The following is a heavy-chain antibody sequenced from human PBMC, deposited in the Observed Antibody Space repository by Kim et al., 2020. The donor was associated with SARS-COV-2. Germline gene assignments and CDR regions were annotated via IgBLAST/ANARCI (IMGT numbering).Heavy chain of an antibody. D-gene: IGHD3-9*01. CDR2: ISYDGSNK. J-gene: IGHJ6*02. Sequence: GGSLRLSCAASGFTFSSYGMHWVRQAPGKGLEWVAVISYDGSNKYYADSVKGRFTISRDNSKNTLYLQMNSLRAEDTAVYYCAKEGRTYYDILKGMDVWGQGTTVTVSS. CDR3: AKEGRTYYDILKGMDV. CDR1: GFTFSSYG. V-gene: IGHV3-30*18.